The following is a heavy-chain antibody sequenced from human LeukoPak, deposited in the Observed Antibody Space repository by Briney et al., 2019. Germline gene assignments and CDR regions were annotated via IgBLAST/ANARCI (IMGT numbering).Heavy chain of an antibody. CDR2: ISSSSTI. CDR3: ARDRGVRGP. J-gene: IGHJ4*02. CDR1: GFTFSSYS. Sequence: GGSLRLSCAASGFTFSSYSVNWVRQAPGKGLEWVSYISSSSTIYYADSVKGRFTISRDNAKNSLYLQMNSLRAEDTAVYYCARDRGVRGPWGQGTLVTVSS. V-gene: IGHV3-48*04. D-gene: IGHD3-10*01.